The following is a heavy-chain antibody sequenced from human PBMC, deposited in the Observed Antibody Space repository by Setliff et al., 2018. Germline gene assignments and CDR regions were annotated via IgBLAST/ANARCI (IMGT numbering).Heavy chain of an antibody. D-gene: IGHD3-10*01. CDR2: MNPMFGT. CDR1: GYTFTSYD. J-gene: IGHJ6*03. Sequence: SVKVSCKASGYTFTSYDINWVRQATGQGLEWMGWMNPMFGTNYAQKFQGRVTITADESTSTAYMELSSLGSEDTAVYYCAGGQPLVRKYYYYMDVWGKGTTVTVSS. CDR3: AGGQPLVRKYYYYMDV. V-gene: IGHV1-69*13.